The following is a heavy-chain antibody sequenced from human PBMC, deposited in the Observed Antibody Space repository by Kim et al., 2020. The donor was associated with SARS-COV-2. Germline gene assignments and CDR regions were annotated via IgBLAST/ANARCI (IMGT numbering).Heavy chain of an antibody. J-gene: IGHJ4*02. CDR1: GFTFNMYW. D-gene: IGHD3-10*01. CDR3: VRDATRGGDFDY. V-gene: IGHV3-7*01. CDR2: TNQDGSQK. Sequence: PGGSLRLSCAASGFTFNMYWMAWVRQAPGKRLEWVAKTNQDGSQKNYVDSVKGRFAISRDNANKSLYLQMDSLRDEDTALYYCVRDATRGGDFDYWGQGILVTVSS.